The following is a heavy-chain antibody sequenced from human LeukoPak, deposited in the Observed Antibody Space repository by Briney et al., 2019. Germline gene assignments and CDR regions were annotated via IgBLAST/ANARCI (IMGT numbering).Heavy chain of an antibody. CDR1: GGSISSYY. V-gene: IGHV4-59*01. D-gene: IGHD6-19*01. CDR3: ARDPFIAVAGSSRPDYYYYGMDV. J-gene: IGHJ6*02. CDR2: IYYSGST. Sequence: PSETLSLTCTVSGGSISSYYWSWIRQPPGKGLEWIGYIYYSGSTNYNPSLKSRVTMSVDTSKNQFSLKLSSVTAADTAVYYCARDPFIAVAGSSRPDYYYYGMDVWGQGTTVTVSS.